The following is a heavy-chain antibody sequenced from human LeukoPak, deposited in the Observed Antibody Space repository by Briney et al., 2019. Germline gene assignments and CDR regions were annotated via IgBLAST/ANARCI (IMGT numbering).Heavy chain of an antibody. CDR2: IYYSGST. CDR1: GASISSYY. J-gene: IGHJ4*02. D-gene: IGHD6-19*01. V-gene: IGHV4-59*01. Sequence: PSETLSLTCTVSGASISSYYWSWIRQPPGKGLEWLGYIYYSGSTSYNPSLKSRVTISVDTSENQFSLKLSSVTAADTAVYYCARDGSGSGWANWGQGTLVTVSS. CDR3: ARDGSGSGWAN.